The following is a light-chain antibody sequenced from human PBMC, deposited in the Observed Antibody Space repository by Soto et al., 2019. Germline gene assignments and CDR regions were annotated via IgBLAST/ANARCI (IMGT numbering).Light chain of an antibody. CDR3: SSYTSSNSVV. Sequence: QSALTQPASVSGSPGQSITISCTGTSRDIGTYIYVSWYLQHPGKAPKLLIYEVGNRPSGVSNRFSGSKSGNTASLTISGLQAEDEADYYCSSYTSSNSVVCGGGTKLTVL. CDR2: EVG. CDR1: SRDIGTYIY. V-gene: IGLV2-14*01. J-gene: IGLJ2*01.